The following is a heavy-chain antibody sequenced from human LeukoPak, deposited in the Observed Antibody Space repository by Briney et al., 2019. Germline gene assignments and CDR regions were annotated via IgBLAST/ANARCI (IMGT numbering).Heavy chain of an antibody. CDR2: INPNSGGT. CDR3: ARDQGRIQLWFQNPIYGGNEHYYYGMDV. V-gene: IGHV1-2*02. D-gene: IGHD5-18*01. Sequence: GASVKVSCKASGYTFTGYYMHWVRQAPGQGLEWMGWINPNSGGTNYAQKFQGRVTMTRDTSISTAYMELSSLRSDDTAVYYCARDQGRIQLWFQNPIYGGNEHYYYGMDVWGQGTTVTVSS. J-gene: IGHJ6*02. CDR1: GYTFTGYY.